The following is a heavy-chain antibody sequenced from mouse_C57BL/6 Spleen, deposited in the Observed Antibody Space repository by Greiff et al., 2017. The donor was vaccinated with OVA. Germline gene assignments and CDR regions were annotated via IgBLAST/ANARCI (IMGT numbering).Heavy chain of an antibody. CDR3: TRGGGTTVVATDWYFDV. V-gene: IGHV5-9-1*02. Sequence: DVKLVESGEGLVKPGGSLKLSCAASGFTFSSYAMSWVRQTPEKRLEWVAYISSGGDYIYYADTVKGRFTISRDNARNTLYLQMSSLKSEDTAMYYCTRGGGTTVVATDWYFDVWGTGTTVTVSS. CDR1: GFTFSSYA. CDR2: ISSGGDYI. J-gene: IGHJ1*03. D-gene: IGHD1-1*01.